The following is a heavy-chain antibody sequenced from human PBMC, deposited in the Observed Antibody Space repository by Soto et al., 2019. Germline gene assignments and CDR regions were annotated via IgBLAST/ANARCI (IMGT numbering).Heavy chain of an antibody. Sequence: EVQLLESGGGLVQPGGSLRLSCAASGFTFSSYAMSWVRQAPGKGLEWVSAISGSGGSTYYADSVKGRFTISRDSAKNTLYLQMNSLRAEDTAVDYCAKGRIAAAGKTRDYWGQGTLVTVSS. V-gene: IGHV3-23*01. CDR2: ISGSGGST. CDR3: AKGRIAAAGKTRDY. CDR1: GFTFSSYA. J-gene: IGHJ4*02. D-gene: IGHD6-13*01.